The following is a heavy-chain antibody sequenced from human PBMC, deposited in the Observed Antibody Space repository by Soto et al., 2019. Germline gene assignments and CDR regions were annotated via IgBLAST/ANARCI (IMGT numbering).Heavy chain of an antibody. J-gene: IGHJ4*02. CDR2: IYYSGST. Sequence: SETLSLTCTVSCGSVSSCSYYWSWIRQPPGKGLEWIGYIYYSGSTNYNPSLKSRVTISVDTSENQFSLKLSSVTAADTAVYYCASSVWNEGPNTFWGQGTLVTVSS. V-gene: IGHV4-61*01. CDR3: ASSVWNEGPNTF. D-gene: IGHD1-1*01. CDR1: CGSVSSCSYY.